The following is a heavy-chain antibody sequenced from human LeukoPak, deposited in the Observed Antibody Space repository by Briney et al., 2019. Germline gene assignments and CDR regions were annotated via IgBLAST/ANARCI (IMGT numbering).Heavy chain of an antibody. CDR2: IWYDGSNK. D-gene: IGHD3-9*01. CDR1: GFTFSSYG. J-gene: IGHJ4*02. Sequence: PGRSLRLSCAASGFTFSSYGMRWVRQAPGKGLEWVAVIWYDGSNKYYADSVKGRFTISRDNSKNTLYLQMNSLRAEDTAVYYCARDGGFFDWYFDYWGQGTLVTVSS. V-gene: IGHV3-33*01. CDR3: ARDGGFFDWYFDY.